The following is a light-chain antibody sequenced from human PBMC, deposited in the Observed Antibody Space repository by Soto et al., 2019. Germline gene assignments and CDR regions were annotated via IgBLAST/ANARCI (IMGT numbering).Light chain of an antibody. J-gene: IGLJ1*01. Sequence: QSALTQPASVSGSPGQSITISCTGTSSDVGGYNYVSWYQQHPGKAPNFMIYDVSNRPSGVSNRFSGSKSGNTASLTISGLQAEDEADYYCSSYTTSNTRQIVFGTGTKLTVL. CDR3: SSYTTSNTRQIV. V-gene: IGLV2-14*01. CDR2: DVS. CDR1: SSDVGGYNY.